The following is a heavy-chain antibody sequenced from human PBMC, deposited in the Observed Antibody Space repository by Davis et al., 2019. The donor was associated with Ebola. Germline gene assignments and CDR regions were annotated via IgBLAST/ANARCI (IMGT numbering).Heavy chain of an antibody. D-gene: IGHD1-1*01. CDR1: GGSIISSSSY. J-gene: IGHJ4*02. CDR3: ARGGNWAVDY. CDR2: IYYSGIT. Sequence: GSLRLSCTVSGGSIISSSSYWGWIRQPPRKGLEWIGSIYYSGITYYNPSLKSRVTISVDTSKNQFSLKVSSVTAADTAVYYCARGGNWAVDYWGQGTLVTVSS. V-gene: IGHV4-39*01.